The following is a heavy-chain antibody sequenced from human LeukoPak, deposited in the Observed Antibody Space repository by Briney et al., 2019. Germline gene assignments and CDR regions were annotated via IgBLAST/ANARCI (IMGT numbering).Heavy chain of an antibody. V-gene: IGHV4-38-2*01. CDR2: IYPSGNT. Sequence: PSETLSLTCSVSGYSISRGYFWGWIRQPPGKGLEWIGCIYPSGNTYYKPSLKSRVTVSVDTSKNQFSLKLSSVTAADTAVYYCARMYCSSWYFNWFDPWGQGTLVTVSS. D-gene: IGHD6-13*01. CDR3: ARMYCSSWYFNWFDP. J-gene: IGHJ5*02. CDR1: GYSISRGYF.